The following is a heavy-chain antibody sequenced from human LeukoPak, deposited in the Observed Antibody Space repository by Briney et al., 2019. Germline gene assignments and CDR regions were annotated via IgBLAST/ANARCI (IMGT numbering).Heavy chain of an antibody. J-gene: IGHJ4*02. D-gene: IGHD6-19*01. Sequence: SETLSLTCTVSGGSISSSGYCWGWIRQPPGKGLEWIGSIDYSGNTNYNPSLKSRVTISVDMSKNQFSLKLSSVTAADTAVYYCARVAVAGHFDYWGQGTLVTVSS. CDR2: IDYSGNT. CDR3: ARVAVAGHFDY. V-gene: IGHV4-39*07. CDR1: GGSISSSGYC.